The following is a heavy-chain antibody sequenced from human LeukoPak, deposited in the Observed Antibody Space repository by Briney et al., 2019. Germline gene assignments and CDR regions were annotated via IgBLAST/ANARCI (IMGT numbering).Heavy chain of an antibody. V-gene: IGHV3-23*01. Sequence: PGGSLRLSCAASGFTFSSYAMSWVRQAPGKGLEWVSAISGSGGSTYYADSVKGRFTISRDNSKNTLYLQMNSLRAVDTAVYYCAKSRYCSSTSCYRGWFDPWGQGTLVTVSS. CDR3: AKSRYCSSTSCYRGWFDP. CDR1: GFTFSSYA. J-gene: IGHJ5*02. CDR2: ISGSGGST. D-gene: IGHD2-2*01.